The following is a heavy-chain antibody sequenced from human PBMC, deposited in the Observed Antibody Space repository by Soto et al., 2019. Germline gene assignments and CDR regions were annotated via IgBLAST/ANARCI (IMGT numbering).Heavy chain of an antibody. J-gene: IGHJ6*03. V-gene: IGHV3-48*01. CDR3: AIPKLWADSDV. CDR2: ITASSRTV. D-gene: IGHD3-16*01. Sequence: ISQNPGKGLEWLSYITASSRTVTYTESVKGRFSISRDNAKNSLFLRVDSLRAEDTAVYYCAIPKLWADSDVSAKRPTVTGTS.